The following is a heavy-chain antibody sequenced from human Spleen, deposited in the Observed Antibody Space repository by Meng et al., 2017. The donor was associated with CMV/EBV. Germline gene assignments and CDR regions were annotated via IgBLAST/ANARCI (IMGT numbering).Heavy chain of an antibody. Sequence: GSLRLSCTVSGGSMSSSDYYWGWIRQPPGKGLECIGNIYYSASTYYNPSLASRVTISVDTSKNEFSLNLRSVTAADTAVYYCARHRIYQGAFDYWGQGTLVTVSS. J-gene: IGHJ4*02. V-gene: IGHV4-39*01. CDR3: ARHRIYQGAFDY. D-gene: IGHD2-2*01. CDR1: GGSMSSSDYY. CDR2: IYYSAST.